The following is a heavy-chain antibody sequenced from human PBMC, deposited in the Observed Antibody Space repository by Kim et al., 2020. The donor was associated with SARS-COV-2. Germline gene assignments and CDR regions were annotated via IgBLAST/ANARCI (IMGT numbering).Heavy chain of an antibody. J-gene: IGHJ6*02. CDR2: ISYDGRNK. Sequence: GGSLRLSCAASGFTFSSYGMHWVRQAPGKGLEWVAVISYDGRNKYYADSVKGRFTISRDNSKNTLYLQMNSLRAEDTAVYYCAKDPYYGSGSYYIYYCYYGMDVWGQGTTVTVSS. V-gene: IGHV3-30*18. CDR1: GFTFSSYG. D-gene: IGHD3-10*01. CDR3: AKDPYYGSGSYYIYYCYYGMDV.